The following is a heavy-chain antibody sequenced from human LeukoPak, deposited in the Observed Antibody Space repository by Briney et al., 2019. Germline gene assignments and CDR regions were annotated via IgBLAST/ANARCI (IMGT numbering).Heavy chain of an antibody. CDR1: GGSISSSSYY. J-gene: IGHJ5*02. Sequence: SETLSLTCTVSGGSISSSSYYWGWIRQPPGKGLEWIGSIYYSGSTYYNPSLKSRVTISVDTSKNQFSLKLSSVTAADTAVYYCARDVNWFDPWGQGTLVTVSS. CDR3: ARDVNWFDP. CDR2: IYYSGST. V-gene: IGHV4-39*02.